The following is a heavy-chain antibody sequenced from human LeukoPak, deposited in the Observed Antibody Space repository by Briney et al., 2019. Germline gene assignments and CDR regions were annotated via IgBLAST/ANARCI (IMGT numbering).Heavy chain of an antibody. Sequence: GGSLRLSCAASGFTFSSYAMHWVRQAPGKGLEYVSAISSNGGSTYYANSVKGRFTVSRDNSKNTLYLQMGSLRAEDMAVYYCARVAVAGPTGWFDSWGQGTLVTVSS. D-gene: IGHD6-19*01. CDR3: ARVAVAGPTGWFDS. CDR2: ISSNGGST. CDR1: GFTFSSYA. V-gene: IGHV3-64*01. J-gene: IGHJ5*01.